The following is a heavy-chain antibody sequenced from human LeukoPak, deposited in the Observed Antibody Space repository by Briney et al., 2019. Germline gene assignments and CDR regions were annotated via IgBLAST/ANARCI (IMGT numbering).Heavy chain of an antibody. J-gene: IGHJ4*02. CDR3: ARVRRPLLFGEFYFDY. Sequence: ASVKVSCKASGYTFTGYYMHWVRQAPGQGLEWMGWINPNSGGTNYARKFQGRVTMTRDTSISTAYMELSRLRSDDTAVYYCARVRRPLLFGEFYFDYWGQGTLVTVSS. CDR2: INPNSGGT. V-gene: IGHV1-2*02. CDR1: GYTFTGYY. D-gene: IGHD3-10*02.